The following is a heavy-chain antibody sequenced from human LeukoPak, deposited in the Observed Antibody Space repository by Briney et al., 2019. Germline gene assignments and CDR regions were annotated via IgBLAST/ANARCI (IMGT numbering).Heavy chain of an antibody. CDR2: ISYDGSNK. Sequence: GGSLRLSCAASGFTFSSYAMHWVRQAPGKGLEWVAVISYDGSNKYYADSVKGRFTISRDNSKNTLYLQMNSLRAEDTAVYYCATANPVAVGYYYGMDVWGQGTTVTVSS. J-gene: IGHJ6*02. CDR1: GFTFSSYA. D-gene: IGHD6-19*01. CDR3: ATANPVAVGYYYGMDV. V-gene: IGHV3-30*04.